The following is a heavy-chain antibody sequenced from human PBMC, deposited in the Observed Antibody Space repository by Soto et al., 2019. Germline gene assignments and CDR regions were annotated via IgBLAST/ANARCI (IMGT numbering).Heavy chain of an antibody. V-gene: IGHV3-33*01. Sequence: GGSLRLSCEGSGFTFSSYGMHWVHQAPGKGLEWVAGIWYDGSNKYYGDSVMGRFTISRDNSKNTVYLQMNSLRAEDTALYYCARGLVGFFHIDYWGQGTLVTVSS. CDR3: ARGLVGFFHIDY. CDR1: GFTFSSYG. J-gene: IGHJ4*02. CDR2: IWYDGSNK. D-gene: IGHD2-8*02.